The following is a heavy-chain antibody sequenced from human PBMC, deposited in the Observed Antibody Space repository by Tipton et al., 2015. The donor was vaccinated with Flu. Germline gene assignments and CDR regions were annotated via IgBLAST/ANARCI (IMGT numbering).Heavy chain of an antibody. CDR1: GFTFSTYA. CDR3: AKGRNAFDI. CDR2: ISYSGSET. V-gene: IGHV3-23*01. Sequence: SLRLSCAASGFTFSTYAMSWVRQAPGRVLEWVTAISYSGSETYFADSVKGRFTISRDNSKNILYLQMNSLRAEDTAIYYCAKGRNAFDIWGQGTMVTVSS. J-gene: IGHJ3*02.